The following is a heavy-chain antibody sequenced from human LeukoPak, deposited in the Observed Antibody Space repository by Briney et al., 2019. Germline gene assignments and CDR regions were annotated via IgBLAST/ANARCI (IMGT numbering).Heavy chain of an antibody. Sequence: SETLSLTCTVSGGSISTYYWSWIRQPPGKGLEWIGYVYYSGSTNYNPSLKSRVTISADTSKNQFSLRLRSVTAADTAVYYCARAETYSSDWYDPFFDYWGQGTLVTVSS. V-gene: IGHV4-59*08. D-gene: IGHD6-19*01. CDR1: GGSISTYY. CDR3: ARAETYSSDWYDPFFDY. CDR2: VYYSGST. J-gene: IGHJ4*02.